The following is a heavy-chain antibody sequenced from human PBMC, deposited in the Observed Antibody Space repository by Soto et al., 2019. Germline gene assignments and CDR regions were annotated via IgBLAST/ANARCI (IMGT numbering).Heavy chain of an antibody. CDR3: ARLTSSGWSYYYGKDV. CDR2: TFYTSKWYN. J-gene: IGHJ6*04. V-gene: IGHV6-1*01. Sequence: QVQLQQSGPGLVKPSQTLSLTCAISGDSVSSNSALWNWIRQSPSRGLEWLGRTFYTSKWYNDYAVSVKSRLTINADTSKNQVSLQLTSVTPEDTAVYYCARLTSSGWSYYYGKDVWGIGTTVTVSS. D-gene: IGHD6-19*01. CDR1: GDSVSSNSAL.